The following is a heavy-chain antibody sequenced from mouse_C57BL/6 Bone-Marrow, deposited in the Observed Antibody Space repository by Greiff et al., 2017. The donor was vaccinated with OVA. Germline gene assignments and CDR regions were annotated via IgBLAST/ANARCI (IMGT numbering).Heavy chain of an antibody. J-gene: IGHJ1*03. CDR2: IIPGSGST. Sequence: VQLQQSGAELMKPGASVTLSCKATGYTFTGYWIEWVKQRPGHGLEWIGEIIPGSGSTNYNAQFKGKATFTADTYSNTDYMQLSSLTTEDSAIYYCARGDDVYYYWYFDVWGTGTTVTVSS. D-gene: IGHD2-3*01. CDR1: GYTFTGYW. V-gene: IGHV1-9*01. CDR3: ARGDDVYYYWYFDV.